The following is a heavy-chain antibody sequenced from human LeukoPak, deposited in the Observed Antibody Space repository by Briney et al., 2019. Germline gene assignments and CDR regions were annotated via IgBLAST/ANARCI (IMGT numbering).Heavy chain of an antibody. Sequence: SQTLSLTCTVSGGSISSGSYYWSWIRQPAGKGLEWIGRMYTSGSTNYNPSLKSRVTISVDTSKNQFSLKLSSVTAADTAVYYCARDGDSSSSLFDIWGQGTMVTVSS. V-gene: IGHV4-61*02. CDR2: MYTSGST. CDR1: GGSISSGSYY. J-gene: IGHJ3*02. CDR3: ARDGDSSSSLFDI. D-gene: IGHD6-6*01.